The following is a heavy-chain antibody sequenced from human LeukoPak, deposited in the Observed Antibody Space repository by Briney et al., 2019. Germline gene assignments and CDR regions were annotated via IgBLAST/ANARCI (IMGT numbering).Heavy chain of an antibody. Sequence: GASVKVSCKASGYTFTDYYMHWVRQAPGQGLEWMGWINPNSGGTNYAQKFQGRVTMTRDTSISTAYMELSRLRSDDTAVYYCARDNMVRGVIIGINWFDPWGQGTLVTVSS. CDR3: ARDNMVRGVIIGINWFDP. CDR1: GYTFTDYY. CDR2: INPNSGGT. V-gene: IGHV1-2*02. J-gene: IGHJ5*02. D-gene: IGHD3-10*01.